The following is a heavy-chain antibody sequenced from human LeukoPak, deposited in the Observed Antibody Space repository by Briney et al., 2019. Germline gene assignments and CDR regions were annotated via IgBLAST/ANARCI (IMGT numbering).Heavy chain of an antibody. D-gene: IGHD4-23*01. CDR1: GASIERSSYW. CDR3: ARGGGDYGGNPLDY. CDR2: IYHTGTT. V-gene: IGHV4-4*02. J-gene: IGHJ4*02. Sequence: SGILSLTCAVSGASIERSSYWWSWVRQPPGKGLEWIGEIYHTGTTNDNPSLKGRVTMSVDKSKNQFFLNLKSVTAADTAVYYCARGGGDYGGNPLDYWGQGTLVIVSS.